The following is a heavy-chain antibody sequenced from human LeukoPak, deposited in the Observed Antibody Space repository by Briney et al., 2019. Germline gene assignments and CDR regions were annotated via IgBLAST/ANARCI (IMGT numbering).Heavy chain of an antibody. J-gene: IGHJ4*02. CDR2: IEKDGSNK. D-gene: IGHD6-19*01. CDR3: AKDLEQWPAVPEY. V-gene: IGHV3-30*02. CDR1: GFTFKTYG. Sequence: GGSLRLSCAASGFTFKTYGMHWVRQAPGKGLDWVAFIEKDGSNKYYADSVKGRFTVSRDNSKNRLYLQMNSLGPEETALYYCAKDLEQWPAVPEYWGQGTLVIVSS.